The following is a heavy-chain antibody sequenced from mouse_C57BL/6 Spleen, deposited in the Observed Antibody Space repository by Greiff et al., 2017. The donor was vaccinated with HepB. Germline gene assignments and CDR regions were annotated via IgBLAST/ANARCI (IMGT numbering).Heavy chain of an antibody. D-gene: IGHD3-2*02. CDR3: ARLEEKTAQAGFAY. Sequence: EVQLQQSGPVLVKPGASVKMSCKASGYTFTDYYMNWVKQSHGKSLEWIGVINPYNGGTSYNQKFKGKATLTVDKSSSTAYMELNSLTSEDSAVYYCARLEEKTAQAGFAYWGQGTLVTVSA. CDR2: INPYNGGT. J-gene: IGHJ3*01. CDR1: GYTFTDYY. V-gene: IGHV1-19*01.